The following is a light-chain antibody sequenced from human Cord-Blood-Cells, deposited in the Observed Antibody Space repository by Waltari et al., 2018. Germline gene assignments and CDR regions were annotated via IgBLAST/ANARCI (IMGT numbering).Light chain of an antibody. CDR3: QQYYSTPHT. J-gene: IGKJ2*01. CDR1: QSVLYSSNNKNY. V-gene: IGKV4-1*01. Sequence: IVMTQSPDSLAVSLGERATIKCKSLQSVLYSSNNKNYLAWYQQKPGQPPKLLIYWASTRESGVPDRFSGSGSGTDFTLTISSLQAEDVAVYYCQQYYSTPHTFGQGTKLEIK. CDR2: WAS.